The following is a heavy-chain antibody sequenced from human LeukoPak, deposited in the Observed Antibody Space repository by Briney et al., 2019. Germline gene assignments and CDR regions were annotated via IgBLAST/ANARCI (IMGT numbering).Heavy chain of an antibody. CDR3: ARIYLGSSGWYYFDY. J-gene: IGHJ4*02. CDR2: ISYDGSNK. V-gene: IGHV3-30*03. D-gene: IGHD6-19*01. Sequence: GRSLRLSCAASGFTFSSYGMHWVRQAPGKGLEWVAVISYDGSNKYYADSVKGRFTISRDNSKNTLYLQMNSLRAEDTAVYYCARIYLGSSGWYYFDYWGQGTLVTVSS. CDR1: GFTFSSYG.